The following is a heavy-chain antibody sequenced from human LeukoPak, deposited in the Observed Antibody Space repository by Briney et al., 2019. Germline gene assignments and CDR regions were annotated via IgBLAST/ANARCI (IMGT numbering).Heavy chain of an antibody. D-gene: IGHD6-13*01. Sequence: GESLKISCQGSGYRFTSYWIGWARQMPGKGLEWMGIVYAGDSDTTYSPTFQGQVTISVDKFISTAYLQWSSLKASDTATYYCARRDSSNWDFDYWGQGTLVTVSS. J-gene: IGHJ4*02. CDR3: ARRDSSNWDFDY. V-gene: IGHV5-51*01. CDR1: GYRFTSYW. CDR2: VYAGDSDT.